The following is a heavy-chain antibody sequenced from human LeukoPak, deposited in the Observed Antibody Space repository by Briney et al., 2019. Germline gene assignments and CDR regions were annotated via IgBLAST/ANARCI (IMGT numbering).Heavy chain of an antibody. V-gene: IGHV5-51*01. CDR2: IFPGDSDT. Sequence: GESLKISCKASGYSFSTFWIGWVRQVPGKGLEWMGMIFPGDSDTRYNPSFQGQVTISADKSSSTAFLQWSSPKASDTATYYCARVREPSGEYYTYFFDYWGQGALVTVSS. D-gene: IGHD2/OR15-2a*01. CDR1: GYSFSTFW. CDR3: ARVREPSGEYYTYFFDY. J-gene: IGHJ4*02.